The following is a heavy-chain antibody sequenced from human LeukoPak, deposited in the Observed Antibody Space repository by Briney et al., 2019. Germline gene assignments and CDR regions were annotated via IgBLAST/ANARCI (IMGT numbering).Heavy chain of an antibody. D-gene: IGHD3-16*01. CDR2: IYYSGTT. CDR1: GDSISRDY. J-gene: IGHJ4*02. CDR3: GRGGGGRGGIFDS. V-gene: IGHV4-59*01. Sequence: PSETLSLTCTVSGDSISRDYWSWIRQPPGKGLDWIGFIYYSGTTTTISPSLKSRVTMSIDASKNHFSLTLTSLTAADTAVYYGGRGGGGRGGIFDSWGQGILVTVSS.